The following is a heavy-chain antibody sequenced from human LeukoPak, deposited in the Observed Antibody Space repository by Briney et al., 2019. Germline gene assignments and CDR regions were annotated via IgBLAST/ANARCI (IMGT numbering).Heavy chain of an antibody. Sequence: ASAQVPFYASGGPFSSYAISWGRPAPGQGVEWMGGIFNIFGTANYRQKCQGRVTITTDESTSTAYMELSSVRSEDTGVYYGALASMTGATRNDYWGQGALVTVSS. D-gene: IGHD1-7*01. CDR1: GGPFSSYA. J-gene: IGHJ4*02. CDR3: ALASMTGATRNDY. V-gene: IGHV1-69*05. CDR2: IFNIFGTA.